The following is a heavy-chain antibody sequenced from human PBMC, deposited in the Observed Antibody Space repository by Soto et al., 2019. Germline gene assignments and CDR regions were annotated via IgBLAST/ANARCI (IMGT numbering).Heavy chain of an antibody. Sequence: PSETLSLTCAVSGGSISSSNWWSWVRQPPGKGLEWIGEIYHSGSTNYNPSLESRVTISVDTSKNQFSLKLSSVTAADTAVYYCARRWGRTFDYWGQGTLVTVS. V-gene: IGHV4-4*02. D-gene: IGHD7-27*01. CDR2: IYHSGST. CDR3: ARRWGRTFDY. CDR1: GGSISSSNW. J-gene: IGHJ4*02.